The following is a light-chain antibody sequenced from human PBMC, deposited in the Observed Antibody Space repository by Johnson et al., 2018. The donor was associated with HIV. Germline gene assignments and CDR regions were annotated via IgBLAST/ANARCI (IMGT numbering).Light chain of an antibody. CDR2: DNN. J-gene: IGLJ1*01. CDR3: GTWDNSLSAFYV. V-gene: IGLV1-51*01. CDR1: SSNIGNNY. Sequence: QSVLTQPPSMSAAPGQKVTISCSGSSSNIGNNYVSWYQQLPGTAPKLLIYDNNKRPSGIPDRFSGSKSGTSATLAITGLQTGDEADYYCGTWDNSLSAFYVFGTGTKVTVL.